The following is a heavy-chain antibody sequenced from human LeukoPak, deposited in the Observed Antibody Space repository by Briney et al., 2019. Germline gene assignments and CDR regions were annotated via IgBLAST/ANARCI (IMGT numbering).Heavy chain of an antibody. CDR3: ARASSIAARHYYYMDV. D-gene: IGHD6-6*01. CDR1: GGSISSGSYY. V-gene: IGHV4-61*02. Sequence: SETLSLTCTVSGGSISSGSYYWSWIRQPAGKGLEWIGRIYTSGSTNYNPSLKSRVTISVDTSKNQFSLKLSSVTAADTAVYYCARASSIAARHYYYMDVWGKGTTVTVSS. CDR2: IYTSGST. J-gene: IGHJ6*03.